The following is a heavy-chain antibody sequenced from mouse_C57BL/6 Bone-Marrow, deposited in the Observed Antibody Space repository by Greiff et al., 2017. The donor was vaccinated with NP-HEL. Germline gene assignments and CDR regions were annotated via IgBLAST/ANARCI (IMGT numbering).Heavy chain of an antibody. J-gene: IGHJ2*01. CDR2: IYPGSGNT. CDR3: ARDHYYGISDY. CDR1: GYTFTDYY. Sequence: QVHVKQSGPELVKPGASVKISCKASGYTFTDYYINWVKQRPGQGLEWIGRIYPGSGNTKYNEKFKGKATLTVDTSSSTAYMQLSSLTSEDSAVYVCARDHYYGISDYWGQGTTLTVSS. V-gene: IGHV1-84*01. D-gene: IGHD1-1*01.